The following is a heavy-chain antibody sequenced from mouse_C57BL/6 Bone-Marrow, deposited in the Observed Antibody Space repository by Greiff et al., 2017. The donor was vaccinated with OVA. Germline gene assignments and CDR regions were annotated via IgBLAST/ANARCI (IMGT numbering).Heavy chain of an antibody. D-gene: IGHD2-1*01. CDR3: TRRGNPCAMDY. J-gene: IGHJ4*01. CDR2: IDPETGGT. Sequence: QVQLQQSGAELVRPGASVTLSCKASGYTFTDYEMHWVKQTPVHGLEWIGAIDPETGGTAYNQKFKGKAILTADKSSSTAYMELRSLTSEDSAVYYCTRRGNPCAMDYWGQGTSVTVSS. V-gene: IGHV1-15*01. CDR1: GYTFTDYE.